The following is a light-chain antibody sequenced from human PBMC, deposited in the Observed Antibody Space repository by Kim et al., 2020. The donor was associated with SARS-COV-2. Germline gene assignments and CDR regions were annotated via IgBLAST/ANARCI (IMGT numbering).Light chain of an antibody. J-gene: IGLJ2*01. CDR2: HDS. CDR3: QAWDSTYVV. V-gene: IGLV3-1*01. CDR1: RLGDTY. Sequence: VSPGHKASITCSRDRLGDTYARWYQQKPGQSPVLVTYHDSTRPSGIPERFSGSSSGNTATLTISGTQAMDEADYYCQAWDSTYVVFGGGTQLTVL.